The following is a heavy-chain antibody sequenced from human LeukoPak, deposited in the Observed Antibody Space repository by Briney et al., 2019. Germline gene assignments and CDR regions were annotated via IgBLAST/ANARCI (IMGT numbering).Heavy chain of an antibody. Sequence: APVKVSCKASGYSFSGSYLHWVRQAPGQKLEWMGWINPNNGVTKYAQKFQDRVTMTRDTAISTAYMELRRLRSDDTAVFYCARLVSGSDYWGQGTLVTVS. V-gene: IGHV1-2*02. J-gene: IGHJ4*02. CDR1: GYSFSGSY. CDR3: ARLVSGSDY. D-gene: IGHD6-25*01. CDR2: INPNNGVT.